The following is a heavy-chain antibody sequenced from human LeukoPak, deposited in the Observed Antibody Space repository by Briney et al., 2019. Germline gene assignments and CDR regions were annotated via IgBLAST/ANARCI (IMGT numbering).Heavy chain of an antibody. D-gene: IGHD6-13*01. CDR3: AKRDSSRWRFDY. J-gene: IGHJ4*02. Sequence: GGSLRLSCAASGFTFSTYGMSWFRQAPGKGLEWVSAIGGGGSGTYYADSVQGRFTISRDDSKNMLYLQMNSLRAEDTAVYYCAKRDSSRWRFDYWGQGILVTVSS. CDR2: IGGGGSGT. CDR1: GFTFSTYG. V-gene: IGHV3-23*01.